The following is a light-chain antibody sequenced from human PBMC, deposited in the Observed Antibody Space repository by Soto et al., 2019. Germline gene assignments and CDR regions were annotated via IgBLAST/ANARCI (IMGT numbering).Light chain of an antibody. J-gene: IGKJ1*01. Sequence: EVVMTQSPSTLSVSPGERATLSCRASQSVNIHLAWYQQKPGQAPRLLIYGASSRATGIPDRFSGSGSGTDFTLTISRLEPEDFAVYYCQQYGSSPVTFGQGTKVDIK. CDR3: QQYGSSPVT. V-gene: IGKV3-20*01. CDR2: GAS. CDR1: QSVNIH.